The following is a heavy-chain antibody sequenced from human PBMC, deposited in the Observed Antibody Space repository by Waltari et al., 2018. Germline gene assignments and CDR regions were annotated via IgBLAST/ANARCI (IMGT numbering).Heavy chain of an antibody. V-gene: IGHV3-53*01. D-gene: IGHD6-19*01. J-gene: IGHJ6*02. CDR3: ARASGWYRRNGMDV. Sequence: EVQLVESGGGLIQPGGSLRLSCAASGFTVSSHYMSWVRQAPGKGLEWVSVIYSGGSTYYADSVKDRFTISRDNSKNTLYLQMNSLRAEDTAVYYCARASGWYRRNGMDVWGQGTTVTVSS. CDR1: GFTVSSHY. CDR2: IYSGGST.